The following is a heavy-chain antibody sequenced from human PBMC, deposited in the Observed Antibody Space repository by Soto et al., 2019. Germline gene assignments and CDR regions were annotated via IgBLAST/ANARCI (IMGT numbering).Heavy chain of an antibody. CDR1: GGSISSGNYY. Sequence: QVQLQESGPGLVKPSQTLSLTCTVSGGSISSGNYYWSWIRQHPGEGLEWIGYIYYSGSTSYNPSLKSRVTISVDTSKNHFSLKLSSVTAADTAVYYCARVFSDSSSFFDPWGQGTLVTVSS. CDR2: IYYSGST. J-gene: IGHJ5*02. CDR3: ARVFSDSSSFFDP. V-gene: IGHV4-31*03. D-gene: IGHD6-13*01.